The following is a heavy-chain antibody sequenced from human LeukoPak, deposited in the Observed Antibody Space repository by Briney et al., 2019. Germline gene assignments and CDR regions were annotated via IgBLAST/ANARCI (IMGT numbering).Heavy chain of an antibody. J-gene: IGHJ4*02. CDR3: VRLPSGSYGEFDY. Sequence: PSETLSLSCSVSGGSISSSSYYWGWIRRPPGKGLEWIGIIYYSGTTKYNSSLKSRITISVDTSKNQFSLKMNSVTAADMAVYYCVRLPSGSYGEFDYWGQGTLVTVSS. V-gene: IGHV4-39*01. CDR1: GGSISSSSYY. D-gene: IGHD1-26*01. CDR2: IYYSGTT.